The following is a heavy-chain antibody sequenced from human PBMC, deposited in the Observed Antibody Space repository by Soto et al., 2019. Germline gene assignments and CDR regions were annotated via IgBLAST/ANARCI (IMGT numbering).Heavy chain of an antibody. CDR2: INHSGST. CDR1: GGSFSGYY. D-gene: IGHD2-15*01. V-gene: IGHV4-34*01. Sequence: QVQLQQWGAGLLKPSETLSLTCAVYGGSFSGYYWSWIRQPPGKGLEWIGEINHSGSTNYNPSLKRRVTTSVDTSKNQFSLKLNTVTAADTDVYYCATYCSGGSCYSNWGQGTLVNVSS. J-gene: IGHJ4*02. CDR3: ATYCSGGSCYSN.